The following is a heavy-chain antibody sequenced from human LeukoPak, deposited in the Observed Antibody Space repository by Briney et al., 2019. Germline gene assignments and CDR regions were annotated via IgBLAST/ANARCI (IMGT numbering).Heavy chain of an antibody. D-gene: IGHD6-19*01. Sequence: ASVKVSCKASGYTFTGYYMRWVRQAPGQGLEWMGWINPNSGGTTYAQKFQGRVTMTRDTSISTAYMELSRLRSEDTAVYYCPREREKWLATYMDVWGKGTTVTVSS. CDR2: INPNSGGT. CDR3: PREREKWLATYMDV. CDR1: GYTFTGYY. J-gene: IGHJ6*03. V-gene: IGHV1-2*02.